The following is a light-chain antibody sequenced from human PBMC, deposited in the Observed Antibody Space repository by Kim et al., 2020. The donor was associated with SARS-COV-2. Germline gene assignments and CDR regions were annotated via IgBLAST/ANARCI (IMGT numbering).Light chain of an antibody. V-gene: IGKV1-5*01. CDR3: QQYNRYWA. CDR2: DAS. J-gene: IGKJ1*01. CDR1: QSIGTW. Sequence: SSFVGDRVTITCRASQSIGTWFAWYQHKPGKAPKLLVYDASTVDRGVPSRFSGSGSGTKFTLTIGGLQSDDFATYYCQQYNRYWAFGHGTKVEIK.